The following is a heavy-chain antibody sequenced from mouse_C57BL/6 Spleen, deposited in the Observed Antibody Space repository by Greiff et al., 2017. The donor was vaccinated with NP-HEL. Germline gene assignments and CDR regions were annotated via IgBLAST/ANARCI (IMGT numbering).Heavy chain of an antibody. CDR2: IWSGGST. CDR3: ARKGGTGTDWYFDV. Sequence: VMLVESGPGLVQPSQSLSITCTVSGFSLTSYGVHWVRQSPGKGLEWLGVIWSGGSTDYNAAFISRLSISKDNSKSQVFFKMNSLQADDTAIYYCARKGGTGTDWYFDVWGTGTTVTVSS. J-gene: IGHJ1*03. D-gene: IGHD4-1*01. CDR1: GFSLTSYG. V-gene: IGHV2-2*01.